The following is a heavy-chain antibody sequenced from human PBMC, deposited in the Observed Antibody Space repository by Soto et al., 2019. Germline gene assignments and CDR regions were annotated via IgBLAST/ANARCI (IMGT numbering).Heavy chain of an antibody. J-gene: IGHJ6*02. Sequence: SETLSLTCTVSGGSISSGGYYWSWIRQHPGKGLEWIGYIYYSGNTYYNPSLKSRVTISVDTSKNQFSLKLTSMTAADTAVYYCATTKFPGYSSSWYYYGMGVWGQGTTVTVSS. CDR2: IYYSGNT. D-gene: IGHD6-13*01. CDR3: ATTKFPGYSSSWYYYGMGV. CDR1: GGSISSGGYY. V-gene: IGHV4-31*03.